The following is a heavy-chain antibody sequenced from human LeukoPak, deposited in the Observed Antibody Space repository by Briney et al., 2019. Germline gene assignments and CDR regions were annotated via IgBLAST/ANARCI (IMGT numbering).Heavy chain of an antibody. J-gene: IGHJ4*02. CDR1: GFTLNKYD. D-gene: IGHD1-26*01. CDR2: LTTGGDT. CDR3: ARGEAGGSYRNFDY. V-gene: IGHV3-13*01. Sequence: GGSLRLSCAASGFTLNKYDMHWVRQATGKGLEWVSTLTTGGDTDYPGSVKGRFTISRENANNSLYLQMNSLRAGDTAVYYCARGEAGGSYRNFDYWGQGTLVTVS.